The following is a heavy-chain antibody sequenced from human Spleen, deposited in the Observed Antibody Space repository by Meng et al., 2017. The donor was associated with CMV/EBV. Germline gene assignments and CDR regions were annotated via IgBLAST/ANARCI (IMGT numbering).Heavy chain of an antibody. D-gene: IGHD1-26*01. J-gene: IGHJ3*01. CDR2: VYHTGVA. CDR3: AREVGAPYFDL. CDR1: GSSISSAYY. V-gene: IGHV4-38-2*02. Sequence: SETLSLTFTVSGSSISSAYYWAWIRQPPGKGPQWIGSVYHTGVAYYIPSLEGRLSISVDRSGNQFSLKMTSVTAADTAVYYCAREVGAPYFDLWGRGTMVTVSS.